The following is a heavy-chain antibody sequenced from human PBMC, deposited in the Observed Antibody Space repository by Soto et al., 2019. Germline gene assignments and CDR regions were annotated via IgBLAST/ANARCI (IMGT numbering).Heavy chain of an antibody. V-gene: IGHV3-74*01. CDR3: ARRIAVPGTSYFDY. Sequence: EVQLVESGGGLVQPGGSLRLSCAASGFTFSSYWMHWVRQAPGKGLVWVSRINSDGSSTSYADSVKGRFTISRDNAKNALYLQMNSLRAEDRAVFYCARRIAVPGTSYFDYWGQGALVTVSS. D-gene: IGHD6-19*01. CDR1: GFTFSSYW. J-gene: IGHJ4*02. CDR2: INSDGSST.